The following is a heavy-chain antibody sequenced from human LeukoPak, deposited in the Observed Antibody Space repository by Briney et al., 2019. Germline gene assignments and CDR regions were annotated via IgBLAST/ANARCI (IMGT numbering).Heavy chain of an antibody. D-gene: IGHD3-22*01. V-gene: IGHV3-7*01. CDR2: IKQDGSEK. CDR3: ASPRRGGYYYVFDFDY. CDR1: GFTFSSYW. Sequence: GGSLRLSCAASGFTFSSYWMSWVRQAPGKGLEWVANIKQDGSEKYYVDSVKGRFTISRDNAKNSLYLQMNSLRAEDTAVYYCASPRRGGYYYVFDFDYWGRGTLVTVSS. J-gene: IGHJ4*02.